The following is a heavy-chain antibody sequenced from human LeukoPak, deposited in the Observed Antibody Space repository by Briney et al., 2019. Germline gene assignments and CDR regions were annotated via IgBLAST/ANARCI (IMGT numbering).Heavy chain of an antibody. D-gene: IGHD6-19*01. CDR1: GFTFSSYA. J-gene: IGHJ4*02. CDR3: AKDNRRHYTSGPNPDSLH. CDR2: FSGSGGST. Sequence: GGSLRLSCAASGFTFSSYAMSWVRQAPGKGLEWVSGFSGSGGSTYYADSVKGRFTISRDNAKNSLYLQMNSLRVEDTAFYYCAKDNRRHYTSGPNPDSLHWGQGALVTVSS. V-gene: IGHV3-23*01.